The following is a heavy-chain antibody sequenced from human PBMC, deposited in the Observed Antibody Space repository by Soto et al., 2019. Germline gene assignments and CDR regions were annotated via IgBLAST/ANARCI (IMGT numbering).Heavy chain of an antibody. V-gene: IGHV3-30*18. CDR2: ISYDGSNK. D-gene: IGHD1-7*01. J-gene: IGHJ6*02. Sequence: QPGGSLRLSCAASGFTFSSYGMHWVRQAPGKGLEWVAVISYDGSNKYYADSVKGRFTISRDNSKNTLYLQMNSLRAEDTAVYYCAKATTPLSYYYGMDVWGQGTTVTVSS. CDR1: GFTFSSYG. CDR3: AKATTPLSYYYGMDV.